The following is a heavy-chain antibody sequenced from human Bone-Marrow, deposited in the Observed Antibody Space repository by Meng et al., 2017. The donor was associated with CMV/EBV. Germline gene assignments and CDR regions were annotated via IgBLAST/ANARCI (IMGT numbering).Heavy chain of an antibody. Sequence: LRLSCTVSGGSISSGGYYWSWIRQHPGKGLEWIGYIYYSGSTYYNPSLKSRVTISVDTSKNQFSLKLSSVTAADTAVYYCARDIGYYDFWSGSEAFDPWGQGTLVTVSS. J-gene: IGHJ5*02. CDR1: GGSISSGGYY. CDR3: ARDIGYYDFWSGSEAFDP. CDR2: IYYSGST. V-gene: IGHV4-31*03. D-gene: IGHD3-3*01.